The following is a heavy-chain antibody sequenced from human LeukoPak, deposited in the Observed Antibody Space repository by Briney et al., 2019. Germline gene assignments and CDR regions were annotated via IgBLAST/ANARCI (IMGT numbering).Heavy chain of an antibody. CDR3: ARAYATWLYEVNGAFDI. CDR1: GFTFSSYA. D-gene: IGHD2-8*01. J-gene: IGHJ3*02. CDR2: ISYDGSNK. V-gene: IGHV3-30-3*01. Sequence: PGGSLRLSCAASGFTFSSYAMHWVRQAPGKGLEWVAVISYDGSNKYYADSVKGRFTISRDNSKNTLYLQMISLRAEDTAVYYCARAYATWLYEVNGAFDIWGQGTMVTVSS.